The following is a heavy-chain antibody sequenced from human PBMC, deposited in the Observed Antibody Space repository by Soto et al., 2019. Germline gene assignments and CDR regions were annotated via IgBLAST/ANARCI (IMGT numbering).Heavy chain of an antibody. D-gene: IGHD3-22*01. CDR1: GFYISSGDYY. V-gene: IGHV4-30-4*01. CDR2: IYYSGST. CDR3: AREIGDYYDSSGYYHPYYFDY. Sequence: SETLSLTCTVSGFYISSGDYYWSWIRQPPGKGLEWIGYIYYSGSTYYNPSLKSRVTISVDTSKNQFSLKLSSVTAADTAVYYCAREIGDYYDSSGYYHPYYFDYWGQGTLVTVSS. J-gene: IGHJ4*02.